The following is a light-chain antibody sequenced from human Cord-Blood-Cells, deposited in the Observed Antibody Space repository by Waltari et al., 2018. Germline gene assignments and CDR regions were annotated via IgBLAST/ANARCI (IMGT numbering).Light chain of an antibody. CDR1: QSVSSSY. CDR3: QQYGSSPPYT. V-gene: IGKV3-20*01. CDR2: GAS. Sequence: EIVLTQSPGTLSLSPGERATPSCRASQSVSSSYLAWYQQKPGQAPRLLIYGASSSATGIPDRFSGSGSGTDFTLTISRLEPEDFAVYYCQQYGSSPPYTFGQGTKLEIK. J-gene: IGKJ2*01.